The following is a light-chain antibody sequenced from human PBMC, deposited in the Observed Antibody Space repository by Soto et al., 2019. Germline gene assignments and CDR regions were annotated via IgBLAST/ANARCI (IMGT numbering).Light chain of an antibody. V-gene: IGKV1-5*03. CDR1: QSLSSW. Sequence: DIQMTQSPSTLSASVGDRVTFTCRASQSLSSWLAWYQQKPGKAPKLLIYKSSTLESGVPSRFSGSGSGTEYTLNISSLQPDDFATYYGQQYNSYSQTFGQGTQVEIK. J-gene: IGKJ1*01. CDR3: QQYNSYSQT. CDR2: KSS.